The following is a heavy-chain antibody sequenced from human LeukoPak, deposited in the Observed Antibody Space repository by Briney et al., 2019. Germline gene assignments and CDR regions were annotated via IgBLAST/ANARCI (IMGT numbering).Heavy chain of an antibody. CDR1: GFTLRDYD. Sequence: PGGSLRLSCAASGFTLRDYDMHWVRQVPGRGLEWVSAIGIRDDTHYPDSVKGRFTISRENAKNSLYLQMNTLRDGDTAMYYCIRGGIRVSGIDAFDIWGQGTMVTVSS. CDR3: IRGGIRVSGIDAFDI. D-gene: IGHD5/OR15-5a*01. J-gene: IGHJ3*02. CDR2: IGIRDDT. V-gene: IGHV3-13*01.